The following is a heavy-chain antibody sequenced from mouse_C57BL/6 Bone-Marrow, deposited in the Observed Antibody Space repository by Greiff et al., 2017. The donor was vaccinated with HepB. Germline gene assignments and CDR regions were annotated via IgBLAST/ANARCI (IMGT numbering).Heavy chain of an antibody. CDR3: ARKSHWYFDV. Sequence: QVQLQQPGAELVRPGSSVKLSCKASGYTFTSYWMHWVKQRPIQGLEWIGNIDPSDSETHYNQKFKDKATLTVYKSSSTAYIQLSSLTSEDSAVYYCARKSHWYFDVWGTGTTVTVSS. CDR2: IDPSDSET. J-gene: IGHJ1*03. CDR1: GYTFTSYW. D-gene: IGHD6-2*01. V-gene: IGHV1-52*01.